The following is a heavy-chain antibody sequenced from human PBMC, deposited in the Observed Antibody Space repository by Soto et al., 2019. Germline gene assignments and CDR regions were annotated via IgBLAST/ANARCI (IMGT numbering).Heavy chain of an antibody. D-gene: IGHD6-19*01. CDR1: GASVNSSRYY. V-gene: IGHV4-39*01. CDR3: ASTGGAVAGKPDCYGMDV. CDR2: VYYSGST. J-gene: IGHJ6*02. Sequence: QLQLQESGPGLLGPSATLSLTCAVSGASVNSSRYYWGLIRQHPGKGLEWMGSVYYSGSTYSNTSHKSRLIISVDTSKNRFSLKLRSVTVADTAIYYCASTGGAVAGKPDCYGMDVWGRGTTVNVSS.